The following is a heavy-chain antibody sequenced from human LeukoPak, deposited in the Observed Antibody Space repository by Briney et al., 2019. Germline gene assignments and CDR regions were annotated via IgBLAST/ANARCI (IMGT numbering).Heavy chain of an antibody. CDR3: ARDGSSGWYWVDY. D-gene: IGHD6-19*01. V-gene: IGHV3-33*01. CDR2: IWYDGSNK. J-gene: IGHJ4*02. CDR1: GFTFSSYG. Sequence: GGSLRLSCAAPGFTFSSYGMHWVRQAPGKGLEWVAVIWYDGSNKYYADSVKGRFTISRDNSKNTLYLQMNSLRAEDTAVYYCARDGSSGWYWVDYWGQGTLVTVSS.